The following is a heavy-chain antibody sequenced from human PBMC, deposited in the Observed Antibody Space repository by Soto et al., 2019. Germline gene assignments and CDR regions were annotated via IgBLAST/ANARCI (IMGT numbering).Heavy chain of an antibody. CDR1: GFTFSTYA. Sequence: EVQLLESGGGLVQPGGSLRLSCAVSGFTFSTYAMGCVRQAPGKGLECVSGISNTGGSTYYSASVRGRFTISRDDSKNTLYLEMTSLRPEDTAVYYCARDFAGWFGNLVNYFAHWGQGTLVTVSS. V-gene: IGHV3-23*01. CDR2: ISNTGGST. CDR3: ARDFAGWFGNLVNYFAH. J-gene: IGHJ4*02. D-gene: IGHD3-10*01.